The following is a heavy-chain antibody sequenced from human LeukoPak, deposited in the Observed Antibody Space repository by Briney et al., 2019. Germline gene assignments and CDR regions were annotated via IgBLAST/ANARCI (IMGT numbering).Heavy chain of an antibody. J-gene: IGHJ4*02. CDR2: IIPIFGTA. V-gene: IGHV1-69*13. Sequence: SVKVSCKASGGXFSSYAISWVRQAPGQGLEWMGWIIPIFGTANYAQKFQGRVTITADESTSTAYMELSSLRSEDTAVYYCARARYNGLVIQYYFDYWGQGTLVTVSS. CDR3: ARARYNGLVIQYYFDY. D-gene: IGHD3/OR15-3a*01. CDR1: GGXFSSYA.